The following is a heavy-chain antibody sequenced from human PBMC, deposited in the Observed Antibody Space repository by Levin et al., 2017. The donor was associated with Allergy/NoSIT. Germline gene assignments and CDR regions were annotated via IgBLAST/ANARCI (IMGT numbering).Heavy chain of an antibody. CDR2: INHSGST. Sequence: PSETLSLTCAVYGGSFSGYYWSWIRQPPGKGLEWIGEINHSGSTNYNPSLKSRVTISVDTSKNQFSLKLSSVTAADTAVYYCAREVGYSSSSIDYWGQGTLVTVSS. D-gene: IGHD6-6*01. J-gene: IGHJ4*02. V-gene: IGHV4-34*01. CDR3: AREVGYSSSSIDY. CDR1: GGSFSGYY.